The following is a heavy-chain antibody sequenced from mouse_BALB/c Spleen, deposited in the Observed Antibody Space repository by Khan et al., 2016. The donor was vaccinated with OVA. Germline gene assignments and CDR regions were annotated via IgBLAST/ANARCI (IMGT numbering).Heavy chain of an antibody. D-gene: IGHD2-14*01. CDR2: VNPNNGDT. CDR3: ARGYECFAD. J-gene: IGHJ3*01. V-gene: IGHV1-26*01. CDR1: GYSFTVYY. Sequence: VQLQQSGPDLVKPGASVKISCKASGYSFTVYYMIWVKQSHGKSPEWIGRVNPNNGDTNYNQKFKDKAILTVDKSSTTAYMELRSLTSEDSAVFYCARGYECFADWGQGTLVTVSS.